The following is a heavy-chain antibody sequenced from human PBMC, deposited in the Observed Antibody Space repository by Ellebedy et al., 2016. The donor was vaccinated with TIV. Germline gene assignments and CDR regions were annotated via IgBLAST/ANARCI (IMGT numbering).Heavy chain of an antibody. J-gene: IGHJ2*01. CDR3: ASDDDPNSGYDPYYYFDL. CDR1: GFTFSRSG. Sequence: GESLKISCAASGFTFSRSGMHWVRQAPGKGLDWVAIIWYDGSIQYYADSVKGRFTISRDNAKNTLYLQMNSLRAEDTAVYYCASDDDPNSGYDPYYYFDLWGRGTLVTVSS. V-gene: IGHV3-33*01. D-gene: IGHD5-12*01. CDR2: IWYDGSIQ.